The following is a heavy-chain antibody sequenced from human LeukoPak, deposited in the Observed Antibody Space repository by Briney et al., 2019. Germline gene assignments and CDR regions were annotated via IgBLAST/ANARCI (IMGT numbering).Heavy chain of an antibody. V-gene: IGHV1-2*02. Sequence: GASVKVSCKASGYTITGYYMQWLRQAPGQGLEWMGWINPNSGDTNYAVNFQGRVTMTSDTSISTAYMELSRLRSDDTAVYYCATSGVFSSNWNGAFDIWGQGTMVTVSS. CDR3: ATSGVFSSNWNGAFDI. CDR2: INPNSGDT. J-gene: IGHJ3*02. D-gene: IGHD1-1*01. CDR1: GYTITGYY.